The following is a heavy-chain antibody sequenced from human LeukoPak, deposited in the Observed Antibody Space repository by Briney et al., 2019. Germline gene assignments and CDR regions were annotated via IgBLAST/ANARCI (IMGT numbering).Heavy chain of an antibody. Sequence: ASVKVSCEASGYTFTGNYMHWVRQAPGQGLEWMGWINPNTGGTAYAQKFQGRVTMTRDTSLITAYMELSRLRSDDTAVYYCARPVLLWFGELGYWGQGTLVTVSS. D-gene: IGHD3-10*01. V-gene: IGHV1-2*02. CDR2: INPNTGGT. CDR1: GYTFTGNY. J-gene: IGHJ4*02. CDR3: ARPVLLWFGELGY.